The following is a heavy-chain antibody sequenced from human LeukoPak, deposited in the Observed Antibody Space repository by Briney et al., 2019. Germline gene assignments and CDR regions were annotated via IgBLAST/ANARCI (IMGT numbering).Heavy chain of an antibody. V-gene: IGHV3-9*01. J-gene: IGHJ4*02. D-gene: IGHD5-18*01. CDR2: ISWNSGSI. CDR1: GLTFDDYA. Sequence: GGSLRLSCAASGLTFDDYAMHWVRQAPGKGLEWVSGISWNSGSIGYADSVKGRFTISRDNAKNSLYLQMNSLRAEDTALYYCAKAPRGYSYGSDYWGQGTLVTVSS. CDR3: AKAPRGYSYGSDY.